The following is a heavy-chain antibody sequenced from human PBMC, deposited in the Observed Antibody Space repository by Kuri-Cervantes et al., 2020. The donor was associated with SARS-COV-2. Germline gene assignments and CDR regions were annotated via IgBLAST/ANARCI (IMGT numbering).Heavy chain of an antibody. CDR1: GFTFGSYA. D-gene: IGHD1-26*01. CDR2: ISGSGGST. V-gene: IGHV3-23*01. J-gene: IGHJ4*02. Sequence: GESLKISCAASGFTFGSYAMSWVRQAPGKGLEWVSAISGSGGSTYYADSVKGRFTISRDNSKNTLYLQMNSLRAEDTAVYYCAKEFSGSYWTGNFDYWGQGTLVTVSS. CDR3: AKEFSGSYWTGNFDY.